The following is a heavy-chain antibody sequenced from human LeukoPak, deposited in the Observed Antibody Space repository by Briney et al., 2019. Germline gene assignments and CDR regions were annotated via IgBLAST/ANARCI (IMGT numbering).Heavy chain of an antibody. CDR3: AKRYCTGTSCSYYYYYGMDV. CDR1: GFTFSGYA. Sequence: GGSLRLSCAASGFTFSGYAMSWVRQAPGKGLEWVSAISGSGGSTYYADSVKGRFTISRDNSKNTLFLQMNSLRAEDTAVYYCAKRYCTGTSCSYYYYYGMDVWGQGTTVTVSS. D-gene: IGHD2-2*01. V-gene: IGHV3-23*01. J-gene: IGHJ6*02. CDR2: ISGSGGST.